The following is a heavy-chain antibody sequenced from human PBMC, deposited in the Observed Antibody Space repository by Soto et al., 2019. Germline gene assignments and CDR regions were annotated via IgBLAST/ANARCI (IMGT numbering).Heavy chain of an antibody. CDR2: IDPSDSYT. J-gene: IGHJ4*02. CDR1: GYIFTSYW. D-gene: IGHD5-18*01. V-gene: IGHV5-10-1*01. Sequence: GESLKISCKGSGYIFTSYWIRWGLQMPGKGLEWMGRIDPSDSYTNYSPSFQGHVTISADKSISTAYLQWSSLKASDTAMYYCAREYSYGYPSQWGQGTLVTVSS. CDR3: AREYSYGYPSQ.